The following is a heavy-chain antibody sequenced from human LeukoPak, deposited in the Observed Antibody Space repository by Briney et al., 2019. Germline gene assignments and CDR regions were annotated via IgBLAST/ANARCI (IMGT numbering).Heavy chain of an antibody. V-gene: IGHV3-23*01. CDR3: ARTSSAFDI. Sequence: GGSLRLSCAASGFTFSSYAMIWVRQAPGKGLEWVSSITTGGGSAYYADSVKGRFTISRDNAKNSLYLQMNSLRDEDTALYYCARTSSAFDIWGQGTMVTVSS. D-gene: IGHD1-7*01. CDR1: GFTFSSYA. CDR2: ITTGGGSA. J-gene: IGHJ3*02.